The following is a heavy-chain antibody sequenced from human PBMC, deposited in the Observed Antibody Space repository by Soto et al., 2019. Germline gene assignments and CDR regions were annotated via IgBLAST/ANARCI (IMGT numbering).Heavy chain of an antibody. CDR1: GFSLTTRGMG. CDR3: ARMVAGGTSDWVQIDY. V-gene: IGHV2-70*01. D-gene: IGHD1-1*01. CDR2: IDWSGDK. Sequence: SGPTLVNPTETLTLTCTISGFSLTTRGMGLTWIRQPPGKALEWLALIDWSGDKNYTTSLRPRLTLSKGTSKNQVVLKMTKMNPVDTGTSYCARMVAGGTSDWVQIDYWGQGTLVTVSS. J-gene: IGHJ4*02.